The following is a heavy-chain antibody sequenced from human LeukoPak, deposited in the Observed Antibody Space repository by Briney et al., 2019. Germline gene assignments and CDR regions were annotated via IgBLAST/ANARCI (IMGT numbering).Heavy chain of an antibody. CDR3: ATFLLRFLEWFAGY. D-gene: IGHD3-3*01. Sequence: GGSLRLSCAASGFTYSSYGMHWVRQAPGKGLEWVAFIRYDGSNKYYADSVKGRFTISRDNSKNTLYLQMNSLRAEDTAVYYCATFLLRFLEWFAGYWGQGTLATVSS. V-gene: IGHV3-30*02. CDR2: IRYDGSNK. J-gene: IGHJ4*02. CDR1: GFTYSSYG.